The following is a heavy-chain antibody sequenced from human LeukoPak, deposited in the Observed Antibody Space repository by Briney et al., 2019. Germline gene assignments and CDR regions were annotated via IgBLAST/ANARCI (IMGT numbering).Heavy chain of an antibody. CDR1: GFSLSGYE. CDR2: IKQDGSEK. D-gene: IGHD6-13*01. Sequence: PGGSLRLSCAASGFSLSGYEMNWARQAPGKGLEWVAKIKQDGSEKYYVDSVKGRFTISRDNAKNSLYLQMNSLGAEDTAVYYCARRGTSSSWAHFDYWGQGTLVTVSS. J-gene: IGHJ4*02. CDR3: ARRGTSSSWAHFDY. V-gene: IGHV3-7*05.